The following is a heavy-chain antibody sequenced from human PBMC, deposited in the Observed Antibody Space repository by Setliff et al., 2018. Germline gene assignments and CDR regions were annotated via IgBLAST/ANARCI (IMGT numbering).Heavy chain of an antibody. J-gene: IGHJ4*02. CDR2: ISSDGSHK. D-gene: IGHD3-3*01. Sequence: HPGGSLRLSCAASGFTFSSYTMHWVRQAPGKGLEWVALISSDGSHKYYTDSVKGRFTISRDNAKNSLYLQMNSLRAEDTAVYYCARDRPGAIFGVVTPFDYWGQGTLVTVSS. CDR3: ARDRPGAIFGVVTPFDY. V-gene: IGHV3-30*04. CDR1: GFTFSSYT.